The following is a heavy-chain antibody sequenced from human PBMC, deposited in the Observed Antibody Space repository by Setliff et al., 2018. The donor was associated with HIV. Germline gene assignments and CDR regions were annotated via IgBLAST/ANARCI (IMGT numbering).Heavy chain of an antibody. CDR3: ARSGLVYDDVLTGPPTDY. CDR1: GYTFSNHT. D-gene: IGHD3-9*01. Sequence: ASVKVSCKASGYTFSNHTIHWVRQAPGKRPEWMGWLNAGYGNTKYSQKLQGRVTITRNISASTAYMELSSLRSEDTAVYYCARSGLVYDDVLTGPPTDYWGQGTLVTVSS. J-gene: IGHJ4*02. CDR2: LNAGYGNT. V-gene: IGHV1-3*01.